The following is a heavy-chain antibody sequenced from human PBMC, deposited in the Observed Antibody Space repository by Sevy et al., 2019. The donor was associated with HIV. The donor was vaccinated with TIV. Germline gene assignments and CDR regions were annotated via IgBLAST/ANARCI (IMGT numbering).Heavy chain of an antibody. J-gene: IGHJ6*02. CDR2: FYDSGGT. D-gene: IGHD1-1*01. V-gene: IGHV4-61*03. CDR3: ARHGAVQLAFGMDV. Sequence: LSLTCTVSGGSVSSGRYYWSWIRQPPGKGLEWIGYFYDSGGTKYNPSLKSRVTIAVDMSKNLFSLKLTSVTAADTAVYYCARHGAVQLAFGMDVWGQGTRVTVSS. CDR1: GGSVSSGRYY.